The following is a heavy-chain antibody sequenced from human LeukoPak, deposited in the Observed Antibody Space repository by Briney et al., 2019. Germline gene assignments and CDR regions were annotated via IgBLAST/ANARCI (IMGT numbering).Heavy chain of an antibody. CDR3: ARAPDGYNPNDAFDI. D-gene: IGHD5-24*01. J-gene: IGHJ3*02. CDR2: IIPIFGTA. CDR1: GGTFSSYA. Sequence: WASVKVSCKASGGTFSSYAISWVRQAPGQGLEWMGGIIPIFGTANYAQKFQGRVTITADESTSTAYMELSSLRSEDTAVYYCARAPDGYNPNDAFDIWGQGTMVTVSS. V-gene: IGHV1-69*13.